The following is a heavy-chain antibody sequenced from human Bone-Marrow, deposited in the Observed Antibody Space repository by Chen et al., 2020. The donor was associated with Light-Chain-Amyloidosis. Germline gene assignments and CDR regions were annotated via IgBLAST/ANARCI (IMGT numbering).Heavy chain of an antibody. CDR1: GYTFTNHY. V-gene: IGHV1-46*01. CDR3: ARTGTSGYFYYR. CDR2: INPDGGST. J-gene: IGHJ4*02. D-gene: IGHD3-22*01. Sequence: VKVSCKASGYTFTNHYIHWVRQAPGQGREWMGIINPDGGSTSYAQKFQGRVTMTRDTSATSVYMELSSLRSDDTAMYYCARTGTSGYFYYRWGQGTLVTASS.